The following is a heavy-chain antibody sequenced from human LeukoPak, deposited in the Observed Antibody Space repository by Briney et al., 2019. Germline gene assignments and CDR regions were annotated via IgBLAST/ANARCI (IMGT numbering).Heavy chain of an antibody. D-gene: IGHD3-16*01. Sequence: GGSLRLSCAASGFTLSRYWMSWVRQAPGKGLEWVANIKQDGSEKYYVDSVKGRFTISRDNAKNSLYLQMNSLRAEDTAVYYCARGGAGDSVWRMALIDYWGQGTLVTVSS. CDR3: ARGGAGDSVWRMALIDY. V-gene: IGHV3-7*01. CDR1: GFTLSRYW. J-gene: IGHJ4*02. CDR2: IKQDGSEK.